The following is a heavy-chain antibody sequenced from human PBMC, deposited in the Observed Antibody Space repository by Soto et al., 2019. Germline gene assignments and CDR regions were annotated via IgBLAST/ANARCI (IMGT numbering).Heavy chain of an antibody. Sequence: SETLSLTCTVSGGSISSSSYYWGWIRQPPGKGLEWIGSIYYSGSTYYNPSLKSRVTISVDTSKNQFSLKLSSVTAADTAVYYCARAGFSLEYNWNYYYYYMDVWGKGTTVTVSS. J-gene: IGHJ6*03. V-gene: IGHV4-39*07. D-gene: IGHD1-20*01. CDR1: GGSISSSSYY. CDR3: ARAGFSLEYNWNYYYYYMDV. CDR2: IYYSGST.